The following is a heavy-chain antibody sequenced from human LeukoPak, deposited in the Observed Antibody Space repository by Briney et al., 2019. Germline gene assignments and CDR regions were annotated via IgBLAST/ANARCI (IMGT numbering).Heavy chain of an antibody. J-gene: IGHJ4*02. CDR2: IYYSGST. D-gene: IGHD6-6*01. V-gene: IGHV4-61*01. CDR3: ARVFGSSPEDY. CDR1: GGSISSSSYY. Sequence: SETLSLTCTVSGGSISSSSYYWSWIRQPPGKGLEWIGYIYYSGSTNYNPSLKSRVTISVDTSKNQFSLKLSSVTAADTAVYYCARVFGSSPEDYWGQGTLVTVSS.